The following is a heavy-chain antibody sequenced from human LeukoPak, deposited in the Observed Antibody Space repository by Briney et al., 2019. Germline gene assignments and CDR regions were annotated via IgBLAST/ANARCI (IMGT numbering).Heavy chain of an antibody. J-gene: IGHJ3*02. CDR2: IYYSGFT. CDR1: GFTFSSYA. V-gene: IGHV4-39*07. D-gene: IGHD3-22*01. Sequence: PGGSLRLSCAASGFTFSSYAMSWIRQSPGKGLEWIASIYYSGFTYYNPSLKSRVTTSVDKSKNKFSLKLSSVTAADTAVYYCVRDLSNYYESSGAFDIWGPGTMVTVSP. CDR3: VRDLSNYYESSGAFDI.